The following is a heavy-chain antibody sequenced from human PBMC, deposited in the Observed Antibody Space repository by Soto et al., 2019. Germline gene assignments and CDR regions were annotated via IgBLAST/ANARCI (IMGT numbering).Heavy chain of an antibody. J-gene: IGHJ4*02. CDR3: AKDAGFSGYPYYFDY. CDR2: ISGSGAST. V-gene: IGHV3-23*01. D-gene: IGHD5-12*01. Sequence: EVQLLESGGGLVQPGGSLRLSCAASGFTFSSYAMSWVRQAPGKGLEWVSGISGSGASTYYADSVKGRFTISRDNSKNTLYLQMNSLRAEDTAVYYCAKDAGFSGYPYYFDYWGQGTLVTVSS. CDR1: GFTFSSYA.